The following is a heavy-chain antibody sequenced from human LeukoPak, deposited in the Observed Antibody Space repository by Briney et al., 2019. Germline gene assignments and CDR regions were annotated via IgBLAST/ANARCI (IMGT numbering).Heavy chain of an antibody. D-gene: IGHD3-22*01. CDR1: GFTFSSYG. CDR3: ARRGLSSAYDY. CDR2: ISYDGSNK. J-gene: IGHJ4*02. V-gene: IGHV3-30*03. Sequence: PGRSLRLSCAASGFTFSSYGMHWVRQAPGKGLEWVAVISYDGSNKYYADSVKGRFTISRDNSKDTLYLQMTSLRAEDTAVYYCARRGLSSAYDYWGQGTLVTVSS.